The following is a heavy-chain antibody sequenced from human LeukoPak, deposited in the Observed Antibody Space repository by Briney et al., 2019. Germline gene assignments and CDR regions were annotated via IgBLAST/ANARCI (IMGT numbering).Heavy chain of an antibody. CDR2: ISSSGSTI. CDR1: GFTFSSYA. CDR3: ATPTIAAAGTVDY. D-gene: IGHD6-13*01. J-gene: IGHJ4*02. Sequence: GGSLRLSCAASGFTFSSYAMSWVRQAPGKGLEWVSYISSSGSTIYYADSVKGRFTISRDNAKNSLYLQMNSLRAEDTAVYYCATPTIAAAGTVDYWGQGTLVTVSS. V-gene: IGHV3-48*04.